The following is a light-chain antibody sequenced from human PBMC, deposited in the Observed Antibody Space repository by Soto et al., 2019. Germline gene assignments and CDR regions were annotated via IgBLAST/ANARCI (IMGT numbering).Light chain of an antibody. CDR3: QQYNNWPSTWT. CDR1: QSVSSN. V-gene: IGKV3-15*01. CDR2: GAS. Sequence: EIVMTQSPATLSVSPGERATLSCRASQSVSSNLAWYQQKPGQAPRLLIYGASTRATGIPARFSGSGSGTEFTLTISILQSEDFAVYYCQQYNNWPSTWTFGQGTKVEIK. J-gene: IGKJ1*01.